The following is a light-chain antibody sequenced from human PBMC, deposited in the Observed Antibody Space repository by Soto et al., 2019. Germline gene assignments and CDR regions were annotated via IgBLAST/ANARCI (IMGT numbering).Light chain of an antibody. CDR2: DVS. CDR1: SSDVGAFNY. Sequence: QSALTQPASVSGPPGQAITISCSGTSSDVGAFNYVSWYQQHPGKAPKLMIYDVSNRPSGVSNRFSGSKSGNTASLTISGLRAEDEADYYCSSYAGSNILFGTGTKVTVL. J-gene: IGLJ1*01. CDR3: SSYAGSNIL. V-gene: IGLV2-14*03.